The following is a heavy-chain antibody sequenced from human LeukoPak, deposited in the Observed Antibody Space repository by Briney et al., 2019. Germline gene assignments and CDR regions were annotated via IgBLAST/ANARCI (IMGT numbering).Heavy chain of an antibody. CDR3: ATGAGRAVRAGRFDH. CDR1: GFSFSGYS. D-gene: IGHD3-10*01. Sequence: GSLRLSCAASGFSFSGYSMHWVRQAPGKGLEWVALMSHDGSKISYADSVKGRFTISRDNSKNTMYLQMNSMRSDDTAVYYCATGAGRAVRAGRFDHWGQGTLVTVSS. V-gene: IGHV3-30*03. J-gene: IGHJ4*02. CDR2: MSHDGSKI.